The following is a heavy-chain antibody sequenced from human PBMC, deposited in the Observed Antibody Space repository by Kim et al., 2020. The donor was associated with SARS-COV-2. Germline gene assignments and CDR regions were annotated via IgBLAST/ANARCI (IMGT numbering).Heavy chain of an antibody. J-gene: IGHJ4*02. CDR2: VSSDGSNK. Sequence: GGSLRLSCTASGFTFSSYGMHWVRQAPGKGLEWVAAVSSDGSNKNYADSVKGRFTISRDNSKNTLSLQMNSLRAEATAMYYCAKATYSGSYFSDYWGQGT. V-gene: IGHV3-30*18. CDR3: AKATYSGSYFSDY. CDR1: GFTFSSYG. D-gene: IGHD1-26*01.